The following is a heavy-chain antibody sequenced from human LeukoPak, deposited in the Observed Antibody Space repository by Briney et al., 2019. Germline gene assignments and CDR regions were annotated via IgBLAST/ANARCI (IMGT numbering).Heavy chain of an antibody. CDR2: INHSGST. J-gene: IGHJ4*02. CDR1: GGSFSGYH. Sequence: SETLSLTCAVYGGSFSGYHWSWIRQPPGKGLEWIGEINHSGSTNYNPSLKSRGTISVDTSKNQFSLKLSSVTAADTAVYYCARAGLNGDVDYWGQGTLVTVSS. CDR3: ARAGLNGDVDY. V-gene: IGHV4-34*01. D-gene: IGHD4-17*01.